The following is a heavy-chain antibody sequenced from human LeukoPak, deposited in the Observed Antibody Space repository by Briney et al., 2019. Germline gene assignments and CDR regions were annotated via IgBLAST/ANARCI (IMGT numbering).Heavy chain of an antibody. Sequence: EASLKVSCKASGYTFTAYYMHWVRQAPGQRLEWLGWINPNSGGPNYAQKFRGRVTMTRDTSISTVYMDLSRLTSDDTAVYYCARDRYSSSWYGMDVWGQGTTVTVSS. CDR3: ARDRYSSSWYGMDV. V-gene: IGHV1-2*02. J-gene: IGHJ6*02. CDR1: GYTFTAYY. CDR2: INPNSGGP. D-gene: IGHD6-13*01.